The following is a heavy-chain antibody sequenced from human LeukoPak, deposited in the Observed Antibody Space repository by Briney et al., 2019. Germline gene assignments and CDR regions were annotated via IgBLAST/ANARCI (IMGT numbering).Heavy chain of an antibody. CDR1: GYTFTSYG. Sequence: ASVKASCKASGYTFTSYGISWVRQAPGQGLEWMGWISAYNGNTNYAQKLQGRVTMTTDTSTSTAYMELRSLRSDDTAVYYCARRGSSGWYPYYYYYMDVWGKGTTVTVSS. CDR3: ARRGSSGWYPYYYYYMDV. CDR2: ISAYNGNT. V-gene: IGHV1-18*01. D-gene: IGHD6-19*01. J-gene: IGHJ6*03.